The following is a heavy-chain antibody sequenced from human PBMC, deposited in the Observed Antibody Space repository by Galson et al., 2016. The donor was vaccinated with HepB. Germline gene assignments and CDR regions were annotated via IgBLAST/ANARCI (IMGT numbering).Heavy chain of an antibody. CDR1: GFNFNTYD. V-gene: IGHV3-21*01. Sequence: SLRLSCAASGFNFNTYDMNWVRQAPGKGLEWVSYISRTSSYIYYADSVRGRFTISRDNAKNSLFLQLNSLRAADTAIYYCGRDMAGYHWIDFWGLGTLVTVSS. J-gene: IGHJ4*02. CDR3: GRDMAGYHWIDF. CDR2: ISRTSSYI. D-gene: IGHD5-12*01.